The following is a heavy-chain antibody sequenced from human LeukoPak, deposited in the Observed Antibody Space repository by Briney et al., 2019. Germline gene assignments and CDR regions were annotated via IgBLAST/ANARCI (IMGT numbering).Heavy chain of an antibody. CDR1: GFTFSSYT. V-gene: IGHV3-21*01. D-gene: IGHD2-2*01. CDR3: ARGVGECRDTSCKPPY. Sequence: GGSLRLSCAASGFTFSSYTMTWVRQAPGKGLDWVSSITTSGSYIYYVDSVKGRFTISRDNAKNSLYLQMNSLRAEDTAVYYCARGVGECRDTSCKPPYWGQGALVTVSS. J-gene: IGHJ4*02. CDR2: ITTSGSYI.